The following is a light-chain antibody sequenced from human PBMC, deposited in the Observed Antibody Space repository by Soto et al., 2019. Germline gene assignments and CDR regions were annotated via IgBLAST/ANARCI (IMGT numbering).Light chain of an antibody. V-gene: IGLV2-14*01. CDR3: SSYTSSSTLVV. CDR1: SSDVGGYNY. J-gene: IGLJ2*01. CDR2: DVS. Sequence: QSALTQPASVSGSPGQSITISCTGTSSDVGGYNYVSWYQQHPGKAPKLMIYDVSNRPSGVSNRFSGSKSGNTASLTISGLQDEDEDDDYCSSYTSSSTLVVFGGGTKLTVL.